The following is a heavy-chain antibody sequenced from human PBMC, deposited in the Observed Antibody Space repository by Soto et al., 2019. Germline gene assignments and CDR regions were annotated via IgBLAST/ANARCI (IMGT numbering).Heavy chain of an antibody. Sequence: QLQLQESGSGLVKPSQTLSLTCAVTGGYISSGGYSWSWIRQPPGKGLEWIGYIYHSGSTYYNPSLKSRVTISVDRSKNQFSLKLSSVTAADTAVYYCARYSIAARRGIDYWGQGTLVTVSS. CDR2: IYHSGST. D-gene: IGHD6-6*01. CDR3: ARYSIAARRGIDY. CDR1: GGYISSGGYS. J-gene: IGHJ4*02. V-gene: IGHV4-30-2*01.